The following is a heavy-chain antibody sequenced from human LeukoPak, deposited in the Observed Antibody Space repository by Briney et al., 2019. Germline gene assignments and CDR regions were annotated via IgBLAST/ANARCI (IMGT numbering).Heavy chain of an antibody. J-gene: IGHJ5*02. Sequence: GESLKISCKGSGYTFSTYWINWVRQMPGKGLEWMGRIDPSDSYTDYSPSFQGHVTISADKSISTAYLQWSSLKASDTAMYYCARRYCSSTTCYDWLDPWGQGTLVTVSS. CDR3: ARRYCSSTTCYDWLDP. V-gene: IGHV5-10-1*01. CDR1: GYTFSTYW. CDR2: IDPSDSYT. D-gene: IGHD2-2*01.